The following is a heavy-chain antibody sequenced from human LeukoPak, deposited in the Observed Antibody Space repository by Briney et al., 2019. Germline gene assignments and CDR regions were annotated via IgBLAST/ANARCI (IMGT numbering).Heavy chain of an antibody. CDR2: ISAYNGNT. CDR1: GYTFTSYG. CDR3: ARVGMYCSSTSCNDAFDI. D-gene: IGHD2-2*01. Sequence: ASVKVSCKASGYTFTSYGISWVRQAPGQGLEWMGWISAYNGNTNYAQKLQGRVTMTTDTSTSTAYMELRSLRSDDTAVYYCARVGMYCSSTSCNDAFDIWGQGTMVTVSS. J-gene: IGHJ3*02. V-gene: IGHV1-18*01.